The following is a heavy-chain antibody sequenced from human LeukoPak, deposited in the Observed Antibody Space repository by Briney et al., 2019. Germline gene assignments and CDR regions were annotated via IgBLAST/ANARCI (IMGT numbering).Heavy chain of an antibody. CDR1: GDSVSSNSAT. V-gene: IGHV6-1*01. CDR2: TYYRSKWYN. CDR3: ARGLNWGDAFDI. Sequence: SQTLSLTCAISGDSVSSNSATWNWLRQSPSRGLEWLGSTYYRSKWYNNYAVSLKSRITISPDTSKNQFSLQLNSVTPEDTAVYYCARGLNWGDAFDIWGQGTMVTVSS. D-gene: IGHD7-27*01. J-gene: IGHJ3*02.